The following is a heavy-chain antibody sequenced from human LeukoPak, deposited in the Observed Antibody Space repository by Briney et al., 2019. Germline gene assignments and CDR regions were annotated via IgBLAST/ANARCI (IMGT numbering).Heavy chain of an antibody. J-gene: IGHJ6*02. D-gene: IGHD6-19*01. Sequence: PGESLKISCKGSGYSFTSYWIGWVRQMPGKGLEWMGIIYPGDSDTRYSPSFQGQVTISADKSISTAYLQWSSLKASDTAMYYCARLESSGWVSLPGQALPPLYGMDVWGQGTTVTVSS. CDR3: ARLESSGWVSLPGQALPPLYGMDV. CDR1: GYSFTSYW. V-gene: IGHV5-51*01. CDR2: IYPGDSDT.